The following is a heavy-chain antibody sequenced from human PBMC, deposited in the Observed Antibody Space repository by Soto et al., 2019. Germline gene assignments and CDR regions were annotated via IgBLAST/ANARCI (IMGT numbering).Heavy chain of an antibody. V-gene: IGHV1-2*02. Sequence: QVQLVQSGAELKKPGASVKVSCKSSGYSFINYYIHWVRQAPGQGLEWMGWINPHSGDTDYAKKFQGRVAITRDTSISTVFMELNRLTSADTALYCCARKGEPYISPRDSFGMDVWGQGTSVTVSS. D-gene: IGHD3-16*01. CDR2: INPHSGDT. CDR1: GYSFINYY. J-gene: IGHJ6*02. CDR3: ARKGEPYISPRDSFGMDV.